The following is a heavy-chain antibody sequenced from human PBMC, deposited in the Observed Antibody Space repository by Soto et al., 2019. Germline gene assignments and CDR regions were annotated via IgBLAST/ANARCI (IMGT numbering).Heavy chain of an antibody. CDR1: GGSISSSTYY. J-gene: IGHJ4*02. CDR2: IYYSGST. CDR3: ARARRVYSGYDLEYYFDY. D-gene: IGHD5-12*01. Sequence: PSETLSLTCTVSGGSISSSTYYWGWIRQPPGKGLEWIGSIYYSGSTNYNPSLKSRVTISVDTSKNQFSLKLSSVTAADTAVYYCARARRVYSGYDLEYYFDYWGQGTLVTVSS. V-gene: IGHV4-39*01.